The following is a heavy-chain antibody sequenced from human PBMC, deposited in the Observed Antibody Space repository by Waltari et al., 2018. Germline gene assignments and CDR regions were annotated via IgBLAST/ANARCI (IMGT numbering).Heavy chain of an antibody. J-gene: IGHJ4*02. Sequence: QVQLQQWGAGLLKPSETLSLTCAVYGGSLSNYSWSWTRQSPGKGLDWIREVNHGGSTNSNPSLKSRVTISGDTSKNQFSLKMTSVTAADTAIYYCARSPFWTIAARPADYWGQGTLVTVSS. D-gene: IGHD6-6*01. CDR2: VNHGGST. CDR3: ARSPFWTIAARPADY. V-gene: IGHV4-34*01. CDR1: GGSLSNYS.